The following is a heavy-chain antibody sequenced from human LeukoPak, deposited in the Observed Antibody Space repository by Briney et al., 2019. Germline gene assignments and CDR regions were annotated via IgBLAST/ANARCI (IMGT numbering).Heavy chain of an antibody. CDR3: ASLKGLTGTRSG. V-gene: IGHV1-2*02. Sequence: ASVNLTFNSSAYTFTVYYMHLVRQAHGPGHELMGWINPNSGGTNYAQKFQGRVTMTRDTSISTAYMELSRLRSDDTGVYYCASLKGLTGTRSGWGQGTLVTVSS. J-gene: IGHJ4*02. CDR1: AYTFTVYY. D-gene: IGHD1-7*01. CDR2: INPNSGGT.